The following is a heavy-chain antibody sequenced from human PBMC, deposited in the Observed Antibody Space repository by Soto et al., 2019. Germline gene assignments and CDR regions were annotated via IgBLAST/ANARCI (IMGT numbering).Heavy chain of an antibody. J-gene: IGHJ4*02. CDR2: ISAYNGNT. V-gene: IGHV1-18*01. Sequence: GASVKVSCKASGYTFTSYGISWVRQAPGQGLEWMGWISAYNGNTNYAQKLQGRVTMTTDTSTSTAYMELRSLRSDDTAVYYCARTRTALPNVLFDYWGQGTLVTVSS. CDR3: ARTRTALPNVLFDY. CDR1: GYTFTSYG. D-gene: IGHD1-7*01.